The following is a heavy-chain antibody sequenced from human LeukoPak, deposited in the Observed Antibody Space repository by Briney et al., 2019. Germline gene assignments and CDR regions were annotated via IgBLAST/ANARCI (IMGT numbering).Heavy chain of an antibody. CDR2: IKQDGSEK. Sequence: PGGSLRLSCAASGLTFNNYWMNWVRQAPGKGLEWVANIKQDGSEKKYVDSVKGRFTISRDNAKKSLYLQMNSLRAEDTAVYYCAREGVLLWFGESFQNWFDPWGQGTLVTVSS. V-gene: IGHV3-7*01. CDR3: AREGVLLWFGESFQNWFDP. D-gene: IGHD3-10*01. CDR1: GLTFNNYW. J-gene: IGHJ5*02.